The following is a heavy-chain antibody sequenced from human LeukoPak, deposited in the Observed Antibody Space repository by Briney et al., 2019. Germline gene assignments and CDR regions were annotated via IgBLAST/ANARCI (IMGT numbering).Heavy chain of an antibody. Sequence: SETLSLTCTVSGGSISSSSYYWGWIRQPPGKGLEWVGSIYYTGSTYYNPSLKSRVTISVDTSKNQFSLQLNSVTAADTAMYYCARFNSGSYQHYFDYWGQGTLVTVSS. J-gene: IGHJ4*02. V-gene: IGHV4-39*07. CDR1: GGSISSSSYY. CDR3: ARFNSGSYQHYFDY. CDR2: IYYTGST. D-gene: IGHD1-26*01.